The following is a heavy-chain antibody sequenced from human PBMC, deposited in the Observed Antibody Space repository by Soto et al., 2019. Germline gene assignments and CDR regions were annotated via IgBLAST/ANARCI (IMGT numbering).Heavy chain of an antibody. CDR1: AYSFTSYW. CDR2: IDPSDSYT. J-gene: IGHJ3*02. D-gene: IGHD3-22*01. V-gene: IGHV5-10-1*01. CDR3: ARPHAYYYDSSGYYYQDAFDI. Sequence: SLKISCKGSAYSFTSYWISWVRQMPGKGLEWMGRIDPSDSYTNYSPSFQGHVTISADKSISTAYLQWSSLKASDTAMYYCARPHAYYYDSSGYYYQDAFDIWGQGTMVTVSS.